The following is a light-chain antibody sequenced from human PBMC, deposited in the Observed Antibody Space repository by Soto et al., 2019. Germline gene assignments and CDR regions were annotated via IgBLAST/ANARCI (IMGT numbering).Light chain of an antibody. Sequence: EIVLTQSPGTLPLSPGESATLSCMASQSVTSSYLAWYQQKPGQAPRLLIYGASMRATGFPDRFSGSGSGRDLTLNISTLEPEDFEVYVCQQSQSAPRTFGQGTKVDIK. J-gene: IGKJ1*01. CDR1: QSVTSSY. V-gene: IGKV3-20*01. CDR3: QQSQSAPRT. CDR2: GAS.